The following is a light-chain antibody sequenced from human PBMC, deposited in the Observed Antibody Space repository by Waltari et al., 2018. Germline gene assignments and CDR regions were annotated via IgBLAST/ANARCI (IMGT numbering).Light chain of an antibody. V-gene: IGLV2-23*02. J-gene: IGLJ3*02. CDR1: SSDVGSYNF. Sequence: QSALTQPASVSGSPGQSITISCTGTSSDVGSYNFLSWYQHHPGKAPKLLIYEVNNRPSGVSNRFSGSKSGNTASLTISGLQAEDEADYYCSSYGGSVVFGGGTKLTVL. CDR2: EVN. CDR3: SSYGGSVV.